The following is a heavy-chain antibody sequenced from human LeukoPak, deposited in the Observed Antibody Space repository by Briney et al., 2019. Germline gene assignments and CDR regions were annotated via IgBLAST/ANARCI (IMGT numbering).Heavy chain of an antibody. Sequence: GGSLRLSCAASGFTFSSYGMHWVRQAPGKGLEWVAVIWYDGSDKYYADSVKGRFTISRDNSKNTLYLQMNSLRAEDTAMYYCATDQGIYWGQGTLITVSS. J-gene: IGHJ4*02. V-gene: IGHV3-33*01. CDR2: IWYDGSDK. CDR3: ATDQGIY. CDR1: GFTFSSYG.